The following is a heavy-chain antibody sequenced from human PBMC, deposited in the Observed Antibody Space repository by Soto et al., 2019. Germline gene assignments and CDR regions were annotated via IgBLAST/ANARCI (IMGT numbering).Heavy chain of an antibody. V-gene: IGHV4-30-2*01. D-gene: IGHD5-18*01. J-gene: IGHJ4*02. CDR2: IYHSGST. CDR1: GGSISSGGYS. Sequence: QLQLQESGSGLVKPSQTLSLTCAVSGGSISSGGYSWSWIRQPPGKGLEWIGYIYHSGSTYYNPSLKSRVTISVDRSKNQFSLKLSSVTAADTAVYYCARTVDTAMVYYFDYWGQGTLVTVSS. CDR3: ARTVDTAMVYYFDY.